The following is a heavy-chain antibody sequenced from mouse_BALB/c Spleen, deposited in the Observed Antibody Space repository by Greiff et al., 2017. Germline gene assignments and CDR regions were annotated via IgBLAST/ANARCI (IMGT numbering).Heavy chain of an antibody. D-gene: IGHD1-1*01. V-gene: IGHV2-6-7*01. CDR3: AKVYYYDSSPHWYFDD. Sequence: QVQLQQSGPGLVAPSQSLSITCTVSGFSLTGYGVNWVRQPPGKGLEWLGMIWGDGSTDYNSALKSRLNISKDNSKSQVFLKMNSLQTDDTARYYCAKVYYYDSSPHWYFDDWGAGTTVTVSS. J-gene: IGHJ1*01. CDR1: GFSLTGYG. CDR2: IWGDGST.